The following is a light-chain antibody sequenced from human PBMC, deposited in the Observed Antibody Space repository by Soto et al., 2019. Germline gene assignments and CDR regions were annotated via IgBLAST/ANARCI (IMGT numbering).Light chain of an antibody. J-gene: IGLJ1*01. CDR3: AAWDDSLNGLV. CDR1: SSNIGSNT. Sequence: QSVLTQPPSASGTPGQRVTISCSGSSSNIGSNTVNWYQQLPGTAPKLLIYNNNQRPSGVPDRFSASKSGTSASLAISGLQSEDEGDYYCAAWDDSLNGLVFGTGTKLTVL. CDR2: NNN. V-gene: IGLV1-44*01.